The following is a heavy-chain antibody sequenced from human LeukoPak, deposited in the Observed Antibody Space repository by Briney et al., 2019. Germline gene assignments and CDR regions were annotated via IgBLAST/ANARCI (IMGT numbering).Heavy chain of an antibody. D-gene: IGHD5-18*01. CDR3: ARRGHGYGSPFDY. CDR1: GFTVSSNY. CDR2: IYSGGST. Sequence: GGSLRLSCAASGFTVSSNYMSWVRQAPGKGLEWVSVIYSGGSTYYADSVKGRFTISRDNSKNTLDLQMSSLRVEDTAVYYCARRGHGYGSPFDYWGQGTLVTVSS. J-gene: IGHJ4*02. V-gene: IGHV3-53*01.